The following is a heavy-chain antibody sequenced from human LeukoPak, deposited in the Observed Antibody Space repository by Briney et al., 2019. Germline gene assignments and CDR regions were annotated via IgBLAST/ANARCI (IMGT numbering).Heavy chain of an antibody. J-gene: IGHJ4*02. Sequence: SETLSLTCIVSGGSISSGGYYWSWIRQHPGKGLEWIGYIYYSGSTYYNPSLKSRVTISVDTSKNQFSLKLSSVTAADTAVYYCARYGDYEEFDYWGQGTLVTVSS. D-gene: IGHD4-17*01. CDR3: ARYGDYEEFDY. V-gene: IGHV4-31*03. CDR2: IYYSGST. CDR1: GGSISSGGYY.